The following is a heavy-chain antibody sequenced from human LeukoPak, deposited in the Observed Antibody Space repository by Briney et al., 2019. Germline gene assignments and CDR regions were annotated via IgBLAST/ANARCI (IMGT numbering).Heavy chain of an antibody. J-gene: IGHJ2*01. V-gene: IGHV4-59*08. D-gene: IGHD6-25*01. CDR2: IYYSGST. CDR3: ARQGGGFWYFDL. CDR1: GGSISSYY. Sequence: SETMSLTCTVSGGSISSYYWSWIRQPPGKGLEWIGYIYYSGSTNYNPSLKSRVTISVDTSKNQFSLKLSSVTAADTAVYYCARQGGGFWYFDLWGRGTLVTVSS.